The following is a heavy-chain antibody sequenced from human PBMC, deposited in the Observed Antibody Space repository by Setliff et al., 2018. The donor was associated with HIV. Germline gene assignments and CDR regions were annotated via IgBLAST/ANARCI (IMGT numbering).Heavy chain of an antibody. V-gene: IGHV3-23*01. Sequence: PGESLRLSCAASGLTDTYNYMSWVRQAPGEGLEWVSAILSTGERTFYADSVKGRFTISRDNSKNTVYLQMNSLRAEDTAEYYCAKELAASGLGYFDSWGRGILVTVSS. CDR2: ILSTGERT. CDR1: GLTDTYNY. J-gene: IGHJ4*02. D-gene: IGHD3-22*01. CDR3: AKELAASGLGYFDS.